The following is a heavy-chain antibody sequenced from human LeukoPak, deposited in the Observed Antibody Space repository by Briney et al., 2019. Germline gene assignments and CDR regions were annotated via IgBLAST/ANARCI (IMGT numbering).Heavy chain of an antibody. V-gene: IGHV4-30-4*08. D-gene: IGHD1-26*01. CDR3: ARSRGPRPNIVGAKGAFDY. CDR2: ICNTGSP. J-gene: IGHJ4*02. CDR1: GGSITSGDGC. Sequence: PSQTLSLTCTVSGGSITSGDGCWSWIRQPPGKGLEWIGYICNTGSPYYTPSLKSRLTISVDTSKNQFSLKLSSVTAADTAVYYCARSRGPRPNIVGAKGAFDYWGQGTLVTVSS.